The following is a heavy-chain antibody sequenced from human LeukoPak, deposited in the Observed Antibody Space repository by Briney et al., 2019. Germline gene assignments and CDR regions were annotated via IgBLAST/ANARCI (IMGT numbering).Heavy chain of an antibody. V-gene: IGHV4-34*01. CDR3: ARVTSGSGSYLAGWFDP. Sequence: SETLSLTCAVYGGSFSGYYWSWIRQPPGKGLEWIGEINHSGSTNYNPSLKSRVTISVDTSKNQFSLKLSSVTAADTAVYYCARVTSGSGSYLAGWFDPWGQGTLVTVSS. CDR2: INHSGST. CDR1: GGSFSGYY. D-gene: IGHD3-10*01. J-gene: IGHJ5*02.